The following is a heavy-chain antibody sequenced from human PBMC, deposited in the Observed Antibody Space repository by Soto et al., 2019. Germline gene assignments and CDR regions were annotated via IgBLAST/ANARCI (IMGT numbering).Heavy chain of an antibody. CDR2: ISYSGTT. D-gene: IGHD3-10*01. CDR1: GGSVNSETYF. CDR3: ARDHRSLFDY. Sequence: SETLSLTCAVSGGSVNSETYFWTWIRQSPETGLEWIGYISYSGTTNYNPSLQSRVTMSVDTSKNQFSLKLSSVTAADTAVYFCARDHRSLFDYWGQGVLVTVSS. V-gene: IGHV4-61*01. J-gene: IGHJ4*02.